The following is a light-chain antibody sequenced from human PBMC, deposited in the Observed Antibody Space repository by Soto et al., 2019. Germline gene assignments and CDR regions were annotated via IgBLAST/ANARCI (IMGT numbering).Light chain of an antibody. V-gene: IGKV1-6*01. J-gene: IGKJ4*01. Sequence: AIQMTQSQASLSPPAGDRRTLTRRASQGIRNDLGWYQQKPGKAPKLLIYAASTLQSGVPSRFSGSGSGTDFTLTISSLQPEDFATYYCLHDDSYPLTFGGGTKVDIK. CDR1: QGIRND. CDR3: LHDDSYPLT. CDR2: AAS.